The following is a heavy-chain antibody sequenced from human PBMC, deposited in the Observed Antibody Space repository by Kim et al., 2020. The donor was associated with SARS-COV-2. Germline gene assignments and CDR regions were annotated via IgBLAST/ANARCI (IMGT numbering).Heavy chain of an antibody. D-gene: IGHD6-13*01. J-gene: IGHJ4*02. Sequence: SETLSLTCAVYGGSFSGYYWSWIRQPPGKGLEWIGEINHSGSTNYNPSLKSRVTISVDTSKNQFSLKLSSVTAADTAVYYCARGLQAKSGSSWYYWGQGT. CDR3: ARGLQAKSGSSWYY. CDR2: INHSGST. V-gene: IGHV4-34*01. CDR1: GGSFSGYY.